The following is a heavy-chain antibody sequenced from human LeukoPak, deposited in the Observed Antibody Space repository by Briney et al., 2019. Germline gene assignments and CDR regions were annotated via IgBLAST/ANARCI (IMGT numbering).Heavy chain of an antibody. Sequence: PGGSLSIYCAASGFTFGDYGMTWIRQAPGKGLEWVGFIRSKEYGGTTEFAASVKGRFTISGDDSKSIAYLPMNSLKTEDTGVYYCTIFVQYYPSPRPTAPVDYWGQGTLVTVSS. CDR3: TIFVQYYPSPRPTAPVDY. CDR2: IRSKEYGGTT. V-gene: IGHV3-49*03. CDR1: GFTFGDYG. J-gene: IGHJ4*02. D-gene: IGHD2/OR15-2a*01.